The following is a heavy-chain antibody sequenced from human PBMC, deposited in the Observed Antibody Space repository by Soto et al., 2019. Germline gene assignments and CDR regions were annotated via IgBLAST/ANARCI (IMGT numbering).Heavy chain of an antibody. D-gene: IGHD7-27*01. V-gene: IGHV4-31*03. J-gene: IGHJ4*02. CDR1: GGSISIGGYY. Sequence: TLSITCPVSGGSISIGGYYWSWIREHPGKGLEWIGYIYYSGSTYYNPSLKSRVTISVDTSKNQFSLKLSSVTAADTAVYYCERDSQPLGAHQSFDYWGQGTPVTVSS. CDR2: IYYSGST. CDR3: ERDSQPLGAHQSFDY.